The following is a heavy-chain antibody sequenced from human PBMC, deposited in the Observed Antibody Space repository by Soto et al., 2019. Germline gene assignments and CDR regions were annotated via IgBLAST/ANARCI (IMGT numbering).Heavy chain of an antibody. V-gene: IGHV2-5*01. D-gene: IGHD3-22*01. CDR1: GFSLXXXXVG. CDR2: IXWNDDK. CDR3: AHSFPSSPNYYDSSASSWWFDP. J-gene: IGHJ5*02. Sequence: QISLQESGLMLLKPTQTLTLTCTFSGFSLXXXXVGVGXXXXXXXXXXXXXXXIXWNDDKRYSPSLKSRLSITKGTSKNQVVLTMSNMGPVDTGTYYCAHSFPSSPNYYDSSASSWWFDPCGPGALVTVSS.